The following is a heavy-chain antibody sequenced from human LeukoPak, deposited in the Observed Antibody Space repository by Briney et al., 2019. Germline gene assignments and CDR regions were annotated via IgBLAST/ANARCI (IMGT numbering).Heavy chain of an antibody. CDR2: INPKSGAA. D-gene: IGHD3-22*01. V-gene: IGHV1-2*02. Sequence: ASVKVSCKASGYIFSDYYMHWVRQAPGQGLEWLGWINPKSGAADYAQQFRGRVTMTRDTSINTDYMELRSLRSDDTAVYYCARVFGYSYYFDYWGQGTLVTVSS. CDR3: ARVFGYSYYFDY. CDR1: GYIFSDYY. J-gene: IGHJ4*02.